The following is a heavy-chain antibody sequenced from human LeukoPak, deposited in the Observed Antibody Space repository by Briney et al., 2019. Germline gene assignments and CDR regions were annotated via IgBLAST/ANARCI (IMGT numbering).Heavy chain of an antibody. CDR2: IYHTGTT. CDR3: ARGRRGYCSGGGCYFYFDY. Sequence: PSQTLSLTCTVSGGSISSGGFYWSWIRQHPGTGLEWIGYIYHTGTTYYNPSLKSRVTISVDTSKNQFSLKLSSVTAADTAVYYCARGRRGYCSGGGCYFYFDYWGQGTLVTVSS. D-gene: IGHD2-15*01. V-gene: IGHV4-31*03. J-gene: IGHJ4*02. CDR1: GGSISSGGFY.